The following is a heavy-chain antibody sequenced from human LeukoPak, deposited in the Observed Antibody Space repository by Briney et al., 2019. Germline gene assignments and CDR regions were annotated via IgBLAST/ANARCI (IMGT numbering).Heavy chain of an antibody. V-gene: IGHV4-34*01. Sequence: SETLSLTCTVSGGSISSYYWSWIRQPPGKGLEWIGEINHSGSTNYNPSLKSRVTISVDTSKNQFSLKLSSVTAADTAVYYCARAWGPSSSVDYWGQGTLVTVSS. CDR2: INHSGST. D-gene: IGHD6-6*01. J-gene: IGHJ4*02. CDR3: ARAWGPSSSVDY. CDR1: GGSISSYY.